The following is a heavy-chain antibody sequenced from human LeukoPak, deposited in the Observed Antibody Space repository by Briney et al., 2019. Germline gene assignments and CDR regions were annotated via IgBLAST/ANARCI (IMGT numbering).Heavy chain of an antibody. Sequence: GGSLRLSCAASGFTFSSYGMHWVRQAPGKGLEGVAVISYDGSNEYYADSVKGRFTISRDNSKNTLYLQMNSLRTEDTAIYYCAKEDVVVITIRYFQHWGQGTLVTVSS. CDR2: ISYDGSNE. D-gene: IGHD3-22*01. J-gene: IGHJ1*01. CDR3: AKEDVVVITIRYFQH. CDR1: GFTFSSYG. V-gene: IGHV3-30*18.